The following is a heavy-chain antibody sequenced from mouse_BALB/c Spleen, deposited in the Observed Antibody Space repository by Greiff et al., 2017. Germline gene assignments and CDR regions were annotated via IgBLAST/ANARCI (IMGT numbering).Heavy chain of an antibody. CDR2: IWAGGST. CDR3: ARPIYGYDEVWFAY. CDR1: GFSLTSYG. J-gene: IGHJ3*01. V-gene: IGHV2-9*02. D-gene: IGHD2-2*01. Sequence: VQGVESGPGLVAPSQSLSITCTVSGFSLTSYGVHWVRQPPGKGLEWLGVIWAGGSTNYNSALMSRLSISKDNSKSQVFLKMNSLQTDDTAMYYCARPIYGYDEVWFAYWGQGTLVTVSA.